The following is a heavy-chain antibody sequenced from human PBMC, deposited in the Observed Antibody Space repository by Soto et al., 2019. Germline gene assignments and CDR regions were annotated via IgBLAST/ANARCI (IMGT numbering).Heavy chain of an antibody. V-gene: IGHV1-46*01. D-gene: IGHD3-3*01. J-gene: IGHJ5*02. CDR1: GYTFTSYY. Sequence: GASVKVSCKTSGYTFTSYYMHWVRQAPGQGLEWMGIINPSGGTTNYAQKFQGRVTMTRDTSTSTVYMELNSLRSEDTAVYYCARGGEIFGVVIISWFGPWGQGTLVTVSS. CDR2: INPSGGTT. CDR3: ARGGEIFGVVIISWFGP.